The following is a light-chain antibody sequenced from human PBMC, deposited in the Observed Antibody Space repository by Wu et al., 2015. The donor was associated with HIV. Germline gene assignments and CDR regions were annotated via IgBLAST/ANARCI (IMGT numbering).Light chain of an antibody. Sequence: DIQMTQSPSSLSASVGDRVAITCRASQNIDTYLNWYQQKPGKAPKLLIYGASSLQSGVPSRFSGSGSGTDFTLTISSLQPEDFATYFCQQSYSTPRTFGQGTKVEIK. J-gene: IGKJ1*01. CDR1: QNIDTY. V-gene: IGKV1-39*01. CDR2: GAS. CDR3: QQSYSTPRT.